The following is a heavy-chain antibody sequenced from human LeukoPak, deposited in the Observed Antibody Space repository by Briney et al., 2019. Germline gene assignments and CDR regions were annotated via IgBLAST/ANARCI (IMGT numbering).Heavy chain of an antibody. V-gene: IGHV3-74*01. CDR2: INPNGITT. J-gene: IGHJ4*02. CDR3: ARDFAGDRDY. Sequence: PGGSLRLSCVASGFTFSNDWMHWVRQAPGKGLVWVARINPNGITTTYTDSVKGRFTISRDNAKNTLYLQMNSLRVEDTAVYYCARDFAGDRDYWGQGTLVTVSS. CDR1: GFTFSNDW. D-gene: IGHD4-17*01.